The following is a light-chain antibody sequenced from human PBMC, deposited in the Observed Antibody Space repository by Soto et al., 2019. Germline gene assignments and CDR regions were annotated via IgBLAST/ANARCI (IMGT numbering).Light chain of an antibody. J-gene: IGKJ2*01. CDR3: QQYNNWPPYT. V-gene: IGKV3-15*01. CDR2: DAS. CDR1: QSVATN. Sequence: EIVMTQSPATLSVSPGERATLSCSASQSVATNLAWYQQKPGQAPRLLIYDASTRATGIPARFSGSGSVTEFTLTISSLQSEYSAVYSCQQYNNWPPYTFGQGTRLEIK.